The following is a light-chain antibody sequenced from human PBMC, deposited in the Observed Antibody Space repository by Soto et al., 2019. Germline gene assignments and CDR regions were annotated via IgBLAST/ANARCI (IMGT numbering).Light chain of an antibody. CDR2: GAS. CDR3: QQSYTILRT. V-gene: IGKV1-39*01. J-gene: IGKJ1*01. Sequence: DILMTQSPSSLSASVGDRVTITCRTRRSISTSLNWYLQKPGEAPKLLIYGASSLQSGVPSRFSGRGSGTDFTLTISNLQPEDFAIYYCQQSYTILRTFGQGTKVEIK. CDR1: RSISTS.